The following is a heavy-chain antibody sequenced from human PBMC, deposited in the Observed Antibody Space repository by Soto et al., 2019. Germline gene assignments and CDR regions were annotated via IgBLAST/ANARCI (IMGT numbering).Heavy chain of an antibody. CDR3: ARGTHYYGSGSYNPSYGMGV. Sequence: SETLSLTCAVYGGSFSGYYWSWIRQPPGKGLEWIGEINHSGSTNYNPSLKSRVTISVDTSKNQFSLKLSSVTAADTAVYYCARGTHYYGSGSYNPSYGMGVWGQGTTVTVSS. CDR2: INHSGST. V-gene: IGHV4-34*01. D-gene: IGHD3-10*01. CDR1: GGSFSGYY. J-gene: IGHJ6*02.